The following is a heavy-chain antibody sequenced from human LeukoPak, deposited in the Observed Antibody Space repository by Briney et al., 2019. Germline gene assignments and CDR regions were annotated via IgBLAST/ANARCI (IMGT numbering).Heavy chain of an antibody. Sequence: GASVKVSCKASGYTFTSYGISWVRQAPGQGLEWMGWISAYNGNTNYAQKLQGRVTMTTDTSTSTAYMELRSLRSDDTAVYYCAREGYSSSWYMGGLDYWGQGTLVTVSS. J-gene: IGHJ4*02. CDR1: GYTFTSYG. CDR2: ISAYNGNT. D-gene: IGHD6-13*01. V-gene: IGHV1-18*01. CDR3: AREGYSSSWYMGGLDY.